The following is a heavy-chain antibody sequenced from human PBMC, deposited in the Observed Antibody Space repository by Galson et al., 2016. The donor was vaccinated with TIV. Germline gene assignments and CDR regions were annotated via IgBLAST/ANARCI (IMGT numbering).Heavy chain of an antibody. J-gene: IGHJ4*02. V-gene: IGHV3-7*04. Sequence: SLRLSCAASGFTFSDTWMTWVRQAPGKGLEWLAMIKEDGSEKDYVDSVKGRFTISRDAASDSVYLQMNSLRAEDTAVYYCARGSGWTHDYWGQGTLVTVSS. CDR3: ARGSGWTHDY. CDR1: GFTFSDTW. CDR2: IKEDGSEK. D-gene: IGHD6-19*01.